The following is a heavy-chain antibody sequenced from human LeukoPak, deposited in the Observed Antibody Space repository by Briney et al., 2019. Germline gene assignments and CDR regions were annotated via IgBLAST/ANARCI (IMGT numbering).Heavy chain of an antibody. J-gene: IGHJ5*02. CDR3: ARGAYCGGDCYLP. V-gene: IGHV4-39*01. Sequence: SETLSLTCTVSGGSISTSTYYWGWIRQPPGKGLEWIGTVYYSGSTYYNPSLKSRVTISVDTSKNQFSLKLSSVTAADTAVYYCARGAYCGGDCYLPWGQGTLVTVSS. CDR1: GGSISTSTYY. D-gene: IGHD2-21*01. CDR2: VYYSGST.